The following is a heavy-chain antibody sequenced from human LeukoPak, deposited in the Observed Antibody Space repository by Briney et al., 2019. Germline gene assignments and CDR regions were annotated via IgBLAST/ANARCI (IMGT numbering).Heavy chain of an antibody. CDR1: AFTFSSYS. J-gene: IGHJ4*02. CDR2: ISSSSSYI. V-gene: IGHV3-21*01. D-gene: IGHD2-15*01. Sequence: GGSLRLPCAASAFTFSSYSMNCVRHAPGEGLEWVSSISSSSSYIYYADSVKGRFTISRDNAKNSLYLQMDSLRAEDTAVYYCARAYCSGGSCYPFDYWGQGTLVTVSS. CDR3: ARAYCSGGSCYPFDY.